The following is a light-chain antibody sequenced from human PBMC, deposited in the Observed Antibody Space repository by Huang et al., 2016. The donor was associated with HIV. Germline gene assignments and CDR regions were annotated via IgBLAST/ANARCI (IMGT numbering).Light chain of an antibody. CDR3: QQYNNRYT. CDR2: GAS. Sequence: IVMTQSPATLSVSPGERATLSCRASQSISSNLAWYQQKPGQAPRLPIYGASTRATGIPARISGSGSGTEFTLTINSLQSEDFAVYYCQQYNNRYTFGQGTKLEIK. CDR1: QSISSN. J-gene: IGKJ2*01. V-gene: IGKV3-15*01.